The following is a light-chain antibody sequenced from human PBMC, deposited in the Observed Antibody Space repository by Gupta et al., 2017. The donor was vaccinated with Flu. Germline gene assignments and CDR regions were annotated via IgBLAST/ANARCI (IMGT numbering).Light chain of an antibody. V-gene: IGLV2-11*01. J-gene: IGLJ2*01. CDR1: SNDVGEYNY. CDR2: DVN. CDR3: CSYAGSYTLVV. Sequence: QSALTKPRSVSGSPGQSVTVSCTGSSNDVGEYNYVSWYQQYPGNAPKLVIFDVNKRPSGVPDRFSGSKSGNTASLTISGLQAEDEADYYCCSYAGSYTLVVFGGGTRLTVV.